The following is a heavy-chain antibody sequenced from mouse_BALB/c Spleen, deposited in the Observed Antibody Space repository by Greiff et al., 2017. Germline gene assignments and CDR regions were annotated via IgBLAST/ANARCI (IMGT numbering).Heavy chain of an antibody. CDR3: ARNYDGYYVAMDY. J-gene: IGHJ4*01. D-gene: IGHD2-3*01. CDR1: GYSITSDYA. CDR2: ISYSGST. V-gene: IGHV3-2*02. Sequence: DVQLQESGPGLVKPSQSLSLTCTVTGYSITSDYAWNWIRQFPGNKLEWMGYISYSGSTSYNPYLKSRISITRDTSKNQFFLQLNSVTTEDTATYYCARNYDGYYVAMDYWGQGTSVTVSS.